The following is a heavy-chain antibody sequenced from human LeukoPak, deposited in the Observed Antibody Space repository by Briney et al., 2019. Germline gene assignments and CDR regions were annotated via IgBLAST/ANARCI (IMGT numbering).Heavy chain of an antibody. CDR3: AKDMGGQLVAFDY. V-gene: IGHV3-74*01. D-gene: IGHD6-13*01. CDR1: GFTFSSHW. J-gene: IGHJ4*02. Sequence: GGSLRLSCADSGFTFSSHWMHWVRQAPGKGLVWVSRIKYDASSTSYADSVKGRFTISRDNAKNSLYLQMNSLRAEDTALYCCAKDMGGQLVAFDYWGQGTLVTVSS. CDR2: IKYDASST.